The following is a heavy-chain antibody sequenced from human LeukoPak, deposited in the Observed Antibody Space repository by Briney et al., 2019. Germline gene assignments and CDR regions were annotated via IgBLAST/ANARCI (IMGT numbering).Heavy chain of an antibody. CDR2: MNPNSGNT. D-gene: IGHD6-19*01. J-gene: IGHJ4*02. CDR1: GGTFSSYA. V-gene: IGHV1-8*02. Sequence: GSSVKVSCKASGGTFSSYAISWVRQAPGQGLEWMGWMNPNSGNTGYAQKFQGRVTMTRNTSISTAYMELSSLRSEDTAVYYCARGHKPGYSCGWSIFDFWGQGALVTVSS. CDR3: ARGHKPGYSCGWSIFDF.